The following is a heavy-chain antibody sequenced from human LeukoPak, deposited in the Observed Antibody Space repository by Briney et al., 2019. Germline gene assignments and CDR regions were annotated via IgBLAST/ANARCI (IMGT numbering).Heavy chain of an antibody. CDR1: GGSISSYY. CDR2: INHSGST. CDR3: ARHSSLYCSSTSCSKFQR. V-gene: IGHV4-34*01. Sequence: SETLSLTCTVSGGSISSYYWSWIRQPPGKGLEWIGEINHSGSTNYNPSLKSRVTISVDTSKNQFSLKLSSVTAADTAVYYCARHSSLYCSSTSCSKFQRWGQGTLVTVSS. D-gene: IGHD2-2*01. J-gene: IGHJ1*01.